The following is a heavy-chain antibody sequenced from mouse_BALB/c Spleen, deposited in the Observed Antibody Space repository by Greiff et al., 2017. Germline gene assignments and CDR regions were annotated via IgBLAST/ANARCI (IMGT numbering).Heavy chain of an antibody. D-gene: IGHD1-1*01. V-gene: IGHV1-54*01. CDR3: ARSYHGSSVWFAY. CDR1: GYAFTNYL. Sequence: QVQLKQSGAELVRPGTSVKVSCKASGYAFTNYLIEWVKQRPGQGLEWIGVINPGSGGTNYNEKFKGKATLTADKSSSTAYMQLSSLTSDDSAVYFCARSYHGSSVWFAYWGQGTLVTVSA. CDR2: INPGSGGT. J-gene: IGHJ3*01.